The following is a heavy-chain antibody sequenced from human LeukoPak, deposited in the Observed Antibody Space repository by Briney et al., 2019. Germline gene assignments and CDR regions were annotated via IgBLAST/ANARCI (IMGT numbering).Heavy chain of an antibody. J-gene: IGHJ3*02. D-gene: IGHD2-21*02. CDR2: INTKTGNP. V-gene: IGHV7-4-1*02. Sequence: ASVKVSCKASGYTFSNYDMNWVRQAPGQGLEWMGWINTKTGNPTYAQGFTGRFVFSLDTSVSTTYLQISSLKADDTAVYYCARDQRYCGDDCYDAFDIWGQGTMVTVSS. CDR1: GYTFSNYD. CDR3: ARDQRYCGDDCYDAFDI.